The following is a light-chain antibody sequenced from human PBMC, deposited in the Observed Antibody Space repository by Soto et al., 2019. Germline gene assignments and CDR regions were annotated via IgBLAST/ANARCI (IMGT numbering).Light chain of an antibody. Sequence: QSVLTQPRSVSGSPGQSVTISCTGASSDVGAYDYVSWYQQHPGKAPKLMIYDVTKRPSGVPDRFSGSKSGNTASLTISGLQAEDEADYYCSAYAGRYIYVFGTGTKLTVL. CDR1: SSDVGAYDY. CDR3: SAYAGRYIYV. J-gene: IGLJ1*01. CDR2: DVT. V-gene: IGLV2-11*01.